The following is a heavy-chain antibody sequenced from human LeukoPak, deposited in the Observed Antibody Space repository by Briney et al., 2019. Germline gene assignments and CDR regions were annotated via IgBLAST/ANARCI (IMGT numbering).Heavy chain of an antibody. Sequence: ASVKVSCKASGYTFTSYDINWVRQATGQGLEWMGWMNPNSGNTGYAQKFQGRVTITRNTSISTAYMELSSLRSEDTAVYYCAGGLPHYYDFWSGYPWYFDYWGQGTLVTVSS. CDR1: GYTFTSYD. V-gene: IGHV1-8*03. D-gene: IGHD3-3*01. CDR2: MNPNSGNT. CDR3: AGGLPHYYDFWSGYPWYFDY. J-gene: IGHJ4*02.